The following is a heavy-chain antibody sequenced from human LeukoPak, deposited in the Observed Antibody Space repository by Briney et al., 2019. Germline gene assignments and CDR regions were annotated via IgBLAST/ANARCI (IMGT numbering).Heavy chain of an antibody. J-gene: IGHJ1*01. Sequence: SQTLSLTCAVSGGSISSGGYSWSWIRQPPGKGLEWIGYIYHSGSTYYNPSLKSRVTISVGRSKNQFSLKLSSVTAADTAVYYCARLPIMVGAPRHFQDWGQGTLVIVSS. CDR3: ARLPIMVGAPRHFQD. CDR1: GGSISSGGYS. D-gene: IGHD1-26*01. V-gene: IGHV4-30-2*01. CDR2: IYHSGST.